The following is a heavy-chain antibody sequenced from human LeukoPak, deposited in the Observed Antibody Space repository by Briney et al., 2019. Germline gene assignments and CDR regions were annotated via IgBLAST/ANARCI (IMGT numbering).Heavy chain of an antibody. V-gene: IGHV3-66*01. D-gene: IGHD6-19*01. CDR1: GFTVSSNY. CDR2: IYSGGST. CDR3: AKDLRAVAGESDY. J-gene: IGHJ4*02. Sequence: PGGSLRLSCAASGFTVSSNYMSWVRQAPGKGLEWVSVIYSGGSTYYADSVKGRFTISRDNSKNTLYLQMNSLRAEDTAVYYCAKDLRAVAGESDYWGQGTLVTVSS.